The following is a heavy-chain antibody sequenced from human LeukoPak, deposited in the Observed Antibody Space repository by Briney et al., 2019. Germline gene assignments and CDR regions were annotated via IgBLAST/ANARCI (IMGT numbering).Heavy chain of an antibody. CDR1: GFPFNMFA. J-gene: IGHJ4*02. D-gene: IGHD2-8*01. V-gene: IGHV3-23*01. CDR2: LSRGGETT. CDR3: AKEQRIRHCSEGVCMEGYYFDY. Sequence: GGSLRLSCTGSGFPFNMFAMNWVRQAPGQGLEWVSGLSRGGETTNYADSVKGRFAVSRDTSKNMVFLQMNDLRPEDTAVYYCAKEQRIRHCSEGVCMEGYYFDYWGQGSLVTVSS.